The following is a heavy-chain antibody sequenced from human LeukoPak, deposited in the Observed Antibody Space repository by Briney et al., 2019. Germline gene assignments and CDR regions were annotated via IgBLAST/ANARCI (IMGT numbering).Heavy chain of an antibody. CDR3: AKVRYVAAAGHFDY. CDR1: GFTFSSYG. J-gene: IGHJ4*02. Sequence: GGSLRLSCAASGFTFSSYGMHWVRQAPGKGLEWVAVIWYDGSNKYYADSVKGRFTISRDNSKNTLYLQMNSLRAEDTAVYYCAKVRYVAAAGHFDYWGQGTLVTVSS. D-gene: IGHD6-13*01. V-gene: IGHV3-33*06. CDR2: IWYDGSNK.